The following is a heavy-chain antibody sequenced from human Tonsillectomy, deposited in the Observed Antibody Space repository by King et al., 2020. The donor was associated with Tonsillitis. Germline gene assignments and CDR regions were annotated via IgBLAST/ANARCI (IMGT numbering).Heavy chain of an antibody. J-gene: IGHJ4*02. CDR3: AHRRIRITVEGTEGLDY. D-gene: IGHD6-13*01. Sequence: TLKESGPTLVKPTQTLTLTCTFSGFSLSTSGVGVGWIRQPPGKALEWLALIYWDDDKHYSPSLKNRLTITKDTSKNQVVLTMTNLDPVDTATYYCAHRRIRITVEGTEGLDYWGQGTLVTVSS. V-gene: IGHV2-5*02. CDR1: GFSLSTSGVG. CDR2: IYWDDDK.